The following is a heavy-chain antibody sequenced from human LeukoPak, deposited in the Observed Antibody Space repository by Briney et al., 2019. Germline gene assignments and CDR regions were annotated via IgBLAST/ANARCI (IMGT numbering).Heavy chain of an antibody. D-gene: IGHD4-23*01. Sequence: GGSLRLSCAASGFTFSSYWMNWVRQARGKGLVWVSRIASDGSSTTYADSVKGRFSISRDNAKNTLYLQMNSLRVEDTAVYYCARGRPHGNDYWGQGTLVTVSS. CDR1: GFTFSSYW. V-gene: IGHV3-74*01. CDR3: ARGRPHGNDY. CDR2: IASDGSST. J-gene: IGHJ4*02.